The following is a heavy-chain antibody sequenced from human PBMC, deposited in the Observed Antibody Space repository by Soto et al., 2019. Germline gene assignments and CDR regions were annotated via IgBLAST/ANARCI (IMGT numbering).Heavy chain of an antibody. V-gene: IGHV1-69*01. D-gene: IGHD2-2*01. CDR1: GGTFSSYA. J-gene: IGHJ6*02. Sequence: QLQLVQSGAEVKKPGSSVKVSCKASGGTFSSYAISWVRQAPGQGLEWMGGIIPISEKTNYAQKFQGRVTITADESTSTAYMELSSLRSEDTAVYYCARSQGSSTSLEIYYYYYYGMDVWGQGTTVTVSS. CDR2: IIPISEKT. CDR3: ARSQGSSTSLEIYYYYYYGMDV.